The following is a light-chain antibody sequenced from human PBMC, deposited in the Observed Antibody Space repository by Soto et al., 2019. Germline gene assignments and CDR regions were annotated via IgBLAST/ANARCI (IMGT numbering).Light chain of an antibody. CDR3: QQYGTTFT. V-gene: IGKV3-20*01. CDR2: GAS. CDR1: QRVSSRN. J-gene: IGKJ3*01. Sequence: EIVLTQSPGTLSLSPGERATLSCRASQRVSSRNLAWYQQQPGQAPRLLIYGASSRATGIPDRFSGSGSGTAFTLTISRLEPEDFAVYYCQQYGTTFTFGPGTKVDIK.